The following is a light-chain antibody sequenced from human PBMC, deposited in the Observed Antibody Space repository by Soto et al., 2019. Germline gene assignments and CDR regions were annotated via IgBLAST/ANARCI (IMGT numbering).Light chain of an antibody. CDR1: SSNIGAGYD. V-gene: IGLV1-40*01. Sequence: QSVLTQPPSVSGAPGQRVTISCTGSSSNIGAGYDVHWYQQLPGAAPTLLISANSDRPSGVPDRFSGSKSGTSASLAITGLQTEDEADYYCSSYAGSNKPRVFGGGTKLTVL. CDR3: SSYAGSNKPRV. J-gene: IGLJ2*01. CDR2: ANS.